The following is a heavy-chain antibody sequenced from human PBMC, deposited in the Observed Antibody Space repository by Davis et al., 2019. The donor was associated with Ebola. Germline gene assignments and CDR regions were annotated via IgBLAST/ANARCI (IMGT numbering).Heavy chain of an antibody. CDR1: GFTFSTYA. CDR3: ARDPPRHDILTGLFDY. CDR2: ISFDGNNK. V-gene: IGHV3-30*03. J-gene: IGHJ4*02. Sequence: GESLKISCAASGFTFSTYAIHWVRQAPGKGLEWVAIISFDGNNKYYADSVKGRFTISRDNSKNTLYLQMNSLRAEDTAVYYCARDPPRHDILTGLFDYWGQGTLVTVSS. D-gene: IGHD3-9*01.